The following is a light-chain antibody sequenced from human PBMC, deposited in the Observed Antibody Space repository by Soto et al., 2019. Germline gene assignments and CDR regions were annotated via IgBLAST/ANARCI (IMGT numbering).Light chain of an antibody. CDR1: SSDVGAYNY. J-gene: IGLJ1*01. Sequence: QSVLTQPASVSASPGQSITISCTGTSSDVGAYNYVSWYQQYPGKAPKLIIYDVVKRPSGISNRFSGSKSGNTASLTISGLQAEDEADYYCASYGTVNTLYVFGTGTKVTVL. CDR3: ASYGTVNTLYV. V-gene: IGLV2-14*01. CDR2: DVV.